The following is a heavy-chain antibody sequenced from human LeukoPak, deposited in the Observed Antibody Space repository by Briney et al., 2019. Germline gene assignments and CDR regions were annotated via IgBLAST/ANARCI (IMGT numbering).Heavy chain of an antibody. V-gene: IGHV3-21*01. CDR2: ISSGGTYI. Sequence: GGSLRLSCAASGFTFDTYGMTWVRPAPGKGLEWVSSISSGGTYIYYAESVRGRSTISRDNTKNFLYLQLSTLRVEDTAVYYCARDRPTGRSRGVVVQWGQGTLVTVSS. J-gene: IGHJ4*02. CDR3: ARDRPTGRSRGVVVQ. D-gene: IGHD2-15*01. CDR1: GFTFDTYG.